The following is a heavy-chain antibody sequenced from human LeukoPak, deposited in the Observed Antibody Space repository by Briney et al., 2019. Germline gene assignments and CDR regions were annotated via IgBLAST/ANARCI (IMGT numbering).Heavy chain of an antibody. CDR3: ARGVGGYSYGYLGY. J-gene: IGHJ4*02. Sequence: GGSLRLSCAASGFTFNNYRMNWARQAPGKGLEWVSSISTTSSYIYYADSVKGRFTISRDNAKNTLYLQMNSLRAEDAAVYYCARGVGGYSYGYLGYWGQGTLVTVSS. CDR2: ISTTSSYI. CDR1: GFTFNNYR. D-gene: IGHD5-18*01. V-gene: IGHV3-21*01.